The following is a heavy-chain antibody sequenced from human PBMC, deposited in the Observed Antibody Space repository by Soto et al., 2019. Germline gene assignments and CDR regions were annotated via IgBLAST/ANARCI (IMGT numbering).Heavy chain of an antibody. V-gene: IGHV3-30-3*01. CDR3: ASGIGLNHNTMSTIFDY. D-gene: IGHD1-1*01. Sequence: QVQLVESGGGVVQPGRSLRLSCAASGFTFSSYAMHWVRQAPGKGLEWVAVISYDGSNKYYADSVKGRFTISRDNSKNTVYLQMNSLRADDTAVYYCASGIGLNHNTMSTIFDYWGQGTLVTVSS. CDR2: ISYDGSNK. CDR1: GFTFSSYA. J-gene: IGHJ4*02.